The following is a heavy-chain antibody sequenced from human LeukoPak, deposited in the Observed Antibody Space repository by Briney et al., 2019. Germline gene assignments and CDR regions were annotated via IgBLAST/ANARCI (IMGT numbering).Heavy chain of an antibody. V-gene: IGHV4-59*11. D-gene: IGHD3-9*01. J-gene: IGHJ3*02. CDR2: IYDSGGT. CDR1: GGSISSHY. CDR3: ARAPMYYDILTGYYPGAFDI. Sequence: SETLSLTCTVSGGSISSHYWSWIRQPPRKGLEWVGHIYDSGGTNYNPSPKSRVTISVCTSKSQFSLKLSSVTAADTAVYYCARAPMYYDILTGYYPGAFDIWGQGTMVTVSS.